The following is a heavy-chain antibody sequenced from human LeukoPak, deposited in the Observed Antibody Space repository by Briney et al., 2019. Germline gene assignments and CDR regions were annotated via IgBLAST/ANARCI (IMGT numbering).Heavy chain of an antibody. CDR1: GGSISSGDYY. J-gene: IGHJ4*02. Sequence: SQTLSLTCTVSGGSISSGDYYWRWLRQPPGTGLEWIGYIYYSGSTYYNPSLKSRVTISVDTSKNQFSLKLSSVTAADTAVYYCARQTFWSGYPPSDYWGQGTLVTVSS. D-gene: IGHD3-3*01. V-gene: IGHV4-30-4*08. CDR2: IYYSGST. CDR3: ARQTFWSGYPPSDY.